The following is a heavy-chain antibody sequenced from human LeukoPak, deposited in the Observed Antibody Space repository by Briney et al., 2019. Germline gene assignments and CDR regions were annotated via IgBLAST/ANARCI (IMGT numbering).Heavy chain of an antibody. CDR3: ASAINNDYGDYGRFDY. D-gene: IGHD4-17*01. CDR1: GGSISSGDYY. V-gene: IGHV4-30-4*08. J-gene: IGHJ4*02. Sequence: SQTLSLTCTVSGGSISSGDYYWSWIRQPPGKGLEWIGYIYYSGSTYYNPSLKSRVTISVDTSKNQFSLKLSSVTAADTAVYYCASAINNDYGDYGRFDYWGQGTLVTVSS. CDR2: IYYSGST.